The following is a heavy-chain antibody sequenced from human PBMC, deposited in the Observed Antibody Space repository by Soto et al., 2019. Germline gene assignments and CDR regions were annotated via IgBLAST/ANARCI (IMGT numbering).Heavy chain of an antibody. CDR3: AREDFYRFDY. V-gene: IGHV3-7*01. Sequence: EVQLVESGGGLVQPGGSLRVSSAASGFSFTSYWMSWVRQAPGKGLEWVANIKEDGSAKYYLDSVKGRFTISRDNAKNSLYLQMSSLRAEDTAVYYCAREDFYRFDYWGQGNLVTVSS. J-gene: IGHJ4*02. CDR2: IKEDGSAK. CDR1: GFSFTSYW.